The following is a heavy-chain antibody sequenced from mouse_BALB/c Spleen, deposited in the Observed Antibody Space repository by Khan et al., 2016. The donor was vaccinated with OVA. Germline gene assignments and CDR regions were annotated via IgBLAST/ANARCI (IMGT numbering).Heavy chain of an antibody. CDR3: ARSTYRYAFAY. Sequence: EVQLQESGPSLVKPSQTLSLTCSVTGDSITSGYWSWIRKFPGNKLEYMGYMIYTGYTYYNPSLKSRISITRHTSTNQYYLQLNSVPTEDTATYYCARSTYRYAFAYWGQGTLVTVSA. V-gene: IGHV3-8*02. D-gene: IGHD2-14*01. J-gene: IGHJ3*01. CDR2: MIYTGYT. CDR1: GDSITSGY.